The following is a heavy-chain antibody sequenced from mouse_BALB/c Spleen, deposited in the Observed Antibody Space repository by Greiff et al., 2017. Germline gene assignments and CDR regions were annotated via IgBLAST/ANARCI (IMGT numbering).Heavy chain of an antibody. CDR2: IWWNDDK. V-gene: IGHV8-8*01. D-gene: IGHD2-1*01. CDR1: GFSLSTSGMS. CDR3: ARIWFYGNYWYFDV. Sequence: QVTLKVSGPGILQPSQTLSLTCSFSGFSLSTSGMSVGWIRQPSGKGLEWLAHIWWNDDKYYNPALKSRLTISKDTSNNQVFLKIASVVTADTATYYCARIWFYGNYWYFDVWGAGTTVTVSS. J-gene: IGHJ1*01.